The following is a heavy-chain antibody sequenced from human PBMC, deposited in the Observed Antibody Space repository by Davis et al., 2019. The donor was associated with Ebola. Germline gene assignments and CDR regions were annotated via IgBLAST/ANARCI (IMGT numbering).Heavy chain of an antibody. CDR1: GFTFSDYY. V-gene: IGHV4-59*01. J-gene: IGHJ4*02. Sequence: ESLKISCAASGFTFSDYYMNWIRQPPGKGLEWIGNIYYSGTTNYNPSLKSRVTISRDTSKNQFSLKVSSVTAADTATYYCARTPQFSDYGAYFDFWGRGTLVSVSS. CDR3: ARTPQFSDYGAYFDF. D-gene: IGHD4-17*01. CDR2: IYYSGTT.